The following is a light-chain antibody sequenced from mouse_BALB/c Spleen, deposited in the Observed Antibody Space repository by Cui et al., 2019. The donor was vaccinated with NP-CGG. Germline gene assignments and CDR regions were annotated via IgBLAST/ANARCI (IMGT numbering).Light chain of an antibody. CDR1: IGAVTTTNY. CDR2: GTN. CDR3: ALWYSNHWV. Sequence: ALLTQESALTTSPGETVTLTCRSSIGAVTTTNYANWVQEKPDHLFTGLIGGTNNRAPGVPARFSGSLIGDKAALTITGAQTEDEAIYFCALWYSNHWVFGGGTKLTVL. V-gene: IGLV1*01. J-gene: IGLJ1*01.